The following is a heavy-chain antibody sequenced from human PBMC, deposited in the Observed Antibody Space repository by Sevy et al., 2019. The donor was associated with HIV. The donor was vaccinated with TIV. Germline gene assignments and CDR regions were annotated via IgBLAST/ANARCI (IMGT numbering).Heavy chain of an antibody. CDR3: ARDALGYDFWSGYYHDAFDI. CDR1: GFTFSDYY. J-gene: IGHJ3*02. V-gene: IGHV3-11*01. CDR2: ISSSGSTI. D-gene: IGHD3-3*01. Sequence: GGSLRLSCAASGFTFSDYYMSWIRQAPGKGLEWVSYISSSGSTIYYADSAKGRFTISRDNAKNSLYLQMNSLRAEDTAVYYCARDALGYDFWSGYYHDAFDIWGQGTMVTVSS.